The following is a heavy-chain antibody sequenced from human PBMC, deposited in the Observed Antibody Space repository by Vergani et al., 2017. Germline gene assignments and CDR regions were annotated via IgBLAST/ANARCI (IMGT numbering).Heavy chain of an antibody. Sequence: EVQLVESGGGLVKPGGSLRLSCAASGFTFSSYSMNWVRQAPGKGLEWVSSITSTSSYMYYADSVQGRFTISRDSAKNSLYLQMNSLRVEDTAVYFCARDCGGGSCYPFYYYGMDVWGQG. V-gene: IGHV3-21*06. CDR1: GFTFSSYS. J-gene: IGHJ6*02. D-gene: IGHD2-15*01. CDR3: ARDCGGGSCYPFYYYGMDV. CDR2: ITSTSSYM.